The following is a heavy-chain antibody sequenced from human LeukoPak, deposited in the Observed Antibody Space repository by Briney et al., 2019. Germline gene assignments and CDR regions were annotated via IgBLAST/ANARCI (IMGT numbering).Heavy chain of an antibody. V-gene: IGHV3-74*01. CDR2: INSDGSGT. CDR3: ARGTGSYYSLGY. CDR1: GFTFSSYW. J-gene: IGHJ4*02. Sequence: GGSLRLSCAASGFTFSSYWMHWVRQAPGKGLVWVSRINSDGSGTSYADSVKGRFTISRDNAKNTLYLQMDSLRAEDTAMYYCARGTGSYYSLGYWGQGTLVTVSS. D-gene: IGHD1-26*01.